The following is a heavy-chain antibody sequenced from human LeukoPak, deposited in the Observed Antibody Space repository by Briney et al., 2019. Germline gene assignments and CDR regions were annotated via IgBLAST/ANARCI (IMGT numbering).Heavy chain of an antibody. CDR2: IKQDGSEK. CDR1: GFTFSSYW. D-gene: IGHD1-1*01. J-gene: IGHJ6*02. CDR3: ARGTTRYYYYGMDV. V-gene: IGHV3-7*01. Sequence: PGGSLRLSCAASGFTFSSYWMSWVRQAPGKGLEWVANIKQDGSEKYYVDSVKGRFTISRDNAKNSLYLQMNSLRAEDTAVYYCARGTTRYYYYGMDVWGQGTTVTVSS.